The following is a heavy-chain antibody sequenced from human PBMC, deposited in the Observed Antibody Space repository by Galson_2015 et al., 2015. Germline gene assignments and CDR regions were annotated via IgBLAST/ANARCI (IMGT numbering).Heavy chain of an antibody. J-gene: IGHJ4*02. V-gene: IGHV3-30-3*01. CDR3: AREPPRLTTVYSGFFGVCY. CDR2: ISYDGSNK. D-gene: IGHD4-17*01. Sequence: SLRLSCAASGFTFSSYAIHWVRQAPGKGLEWVAVISYDGSNKYYADSVKGRFTISRDNSKNTLYLQMNSLRADDTAVYYCAREPPRLTTVYSGFFGVCYWGPGTLVTASS. CDR1: GFTFSSYA.